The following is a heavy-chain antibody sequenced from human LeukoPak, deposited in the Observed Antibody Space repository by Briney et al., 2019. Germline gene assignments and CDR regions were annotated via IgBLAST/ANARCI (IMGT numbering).Heavy chain of an antibody. J-gene: IGHJ4*02. Sequence: ASVKVSCKASGYTFTSYGISWVRQAPGQGLEWMGWISAYNGNTNYAQKLQGRVTMTTDTSTSTAYMELRSLRSDDTAVYYCARDRFLGGRRSGSYYALGYWGQGTLVTVSS. V-gene: IGHV1-18*01. CDR1: GYTFTSYG. CDR2: ISAYNGNT. CDR3: ARDRFLGGRRSGSYYALGY. D-gene: IGHD1-26*01.